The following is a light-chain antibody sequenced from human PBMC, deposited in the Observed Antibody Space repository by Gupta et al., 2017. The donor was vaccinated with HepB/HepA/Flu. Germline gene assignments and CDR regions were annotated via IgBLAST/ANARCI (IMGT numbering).Light chain of an antibody. CDR2: AAS. J-gene: IGKJ3*01. CDR3: QKYNSAPPFT. CDR1: QGISNY. V-gene: IGKV1-27*01. Sequence: DIQMTQSPPSLSASVGDRVTITCRASQGISNYLAWYQQKPGKVPKLLIYAASTLQSGVPSRFSGSGYGTDFTLTISSRQPEDVATYYCQKYNSAPPFTFGPGTKVDIK.